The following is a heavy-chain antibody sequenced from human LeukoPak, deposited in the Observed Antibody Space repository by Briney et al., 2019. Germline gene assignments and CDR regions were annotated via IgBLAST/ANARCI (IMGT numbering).Heavy chain of an antibody. V-gene: IGHV3-23*01. J-gene: IGHJ6*02. D-gene: IGHD2-2*01. CDR3: AKGSCSRTSSSCSLAYYYIMDV. CDR1: GFTFSSYG. Sequence: GGSLRLSCAASGFTFSSYGMSWVRQAPGKGLEWVSSVSATGGKIYYADSVKGRFTISRDNSRSTLYLEMNSLRGDDTAVYYCAKGSCSRTSSSCSLAYYYIMDVWGQGTTVTVSS. CDR2: VSATGGKI.